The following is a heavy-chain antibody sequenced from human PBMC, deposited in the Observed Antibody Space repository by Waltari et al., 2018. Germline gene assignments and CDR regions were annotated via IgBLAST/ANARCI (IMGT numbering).Heavy chain of an antibody. J-gene: IGHJ4*02. CDR1: GGSFSGYY. CDR2: IRGSGGST. Sequence: VQLQQWGAGLLKPSETLSLTCAVYGGSFSGYYWSWIRQPPGKGLEWVSDIRGSGGSTYYADTVKGRFTISRDNSKNTLYLQMNSLRAEDTAVYYCAKDRGRGIVVVVAASDYWGQGTLVTVSS. V-gene: IGHV3-23*01. D-gene: IGHD2-15*01. CDR3: AKDRGRGIVVVVAASDY.